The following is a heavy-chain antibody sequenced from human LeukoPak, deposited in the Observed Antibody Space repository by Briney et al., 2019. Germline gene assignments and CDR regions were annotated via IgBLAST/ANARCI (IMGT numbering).Heavy chain of an antibody. V-gene: IGHV3-23*01. D-gene: IGHD5-12*01. CDR2: ISGSGGST. CDR3: AKDSERSGYDSWFDY. J-gene: IGHJ4*02. Sequence: GGSLLLSCAASGFTFSSYAMSWVRQAPGKGLEWVSAISGSGGSTYYADSVKGRFTISRDNSKNTLYLQMNSLRAEDTAVYYCAKDSERSGYDSWFDYWGQGTLVTVSS. CDR1: GFTFSSYA.